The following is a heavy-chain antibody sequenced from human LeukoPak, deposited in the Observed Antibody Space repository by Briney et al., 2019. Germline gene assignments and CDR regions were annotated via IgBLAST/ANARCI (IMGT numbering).Heavy chain of an antibody. CDR3: AKVPPYYYDSSGQLDY. Sequence: GGSLRLSCAASGFTFSSYAMSWVRQAPGKGLEWVSAISGSGGSTYYADSVKARFTISRDNSKNTLYLQMNSLRAEDTAVYYCAKVPPYYYDSSGQLDYWGQGTLVTVSS. D-gene: IGHD3-22*01. CDR1: GFTFSSYA. CDR2: ISGSGGST. V-gene: IGHV3-23*01. J-gene: IGHJ4*02.